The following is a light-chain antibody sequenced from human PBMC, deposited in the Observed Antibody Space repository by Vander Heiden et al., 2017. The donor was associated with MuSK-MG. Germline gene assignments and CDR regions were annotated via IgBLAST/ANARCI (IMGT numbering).Light chain of an antibody. CDR3: QQYGTAKV. J-gene: IGKJ4*01. CDR2: GAS. CDR1: QDVSGNQ. V-gene: IGKV3-20*01. Sequence: DIVLTQSPGTLSLSPGERATLSCRARQDVSGNQLAWYQQKPGQAPRVLIYGASTRATGIPDRFSGSGSGTDFTLTISRLEPEDFAVYYCQQYGTAKVFGGGTRVEIK.